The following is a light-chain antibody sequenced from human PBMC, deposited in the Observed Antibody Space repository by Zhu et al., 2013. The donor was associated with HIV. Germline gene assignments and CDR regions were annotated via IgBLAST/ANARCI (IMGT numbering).Light chain of an antibody. V-gene: IGKV3-20*01. J-gene: IGKJ1*01. Sequence: EIVLTQSPGTLSLSPGERATLSCRASQSISNNYLAWYQQKPGQAPKLLIYGASTRATGITARFSGSGSGTEFTLTISSLQSEDFAVYYCQQYSNSWTFGQGTKVEIE. CDR3: QQYSNSWT. CDR2: GAS. CDR1: QSISNNY.